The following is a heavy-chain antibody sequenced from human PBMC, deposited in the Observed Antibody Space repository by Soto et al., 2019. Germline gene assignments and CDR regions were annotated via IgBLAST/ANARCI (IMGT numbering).Heavy chain of an antibody. Sequence: GGSLRLSCAASGFTFSSYSMNWVRQAPGKGLEWVSSISSSSSYIYYADSVKGRFTISRDNAKNSLYLQMNSLRAEDTAVYYCARANIVVVPAAIWFDPWGQGTLVTVSS. D-gene: IGHD2-2*01. CDR3: ARANIVVVPAAIWFDP. CDR1: GFTFSSYS. V-gene: IGHV3-21*01. CDR2: ISSSSSYI. J-gene: IGHJ5*02.